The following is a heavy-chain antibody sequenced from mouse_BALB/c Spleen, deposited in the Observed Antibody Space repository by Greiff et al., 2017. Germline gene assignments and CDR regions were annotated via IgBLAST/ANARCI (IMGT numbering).Heavy chain of an antibody. CDR1: GYTFTSYW. Sequence: QVQLQQSGAELAKPGASVKMSCKASGYTFTSYWMHWVKQRPGQGLEWIGYINPSTGYTEYNQKFKDKATLTADKSSSTAYMQLSSLTSEDSAVYYCARGYYGWYYAMDYWGQGTSVTVSS. J-gene: IGHJ4*01. V-gene: IGHV1-7*01. CDR3: ARGYYGWYYAMDY. D-gene: IGHD1-2*01. CDR2: INPSTGYT.